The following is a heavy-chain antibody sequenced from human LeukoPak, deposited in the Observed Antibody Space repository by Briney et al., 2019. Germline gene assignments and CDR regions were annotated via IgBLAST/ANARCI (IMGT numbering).Heavy chain of an antibody. V-gene: IGHV3-30-3*01. CDR3: ARAVSTPSWFDP. J-gene: IGHJ5*02. CDR1: GFTFSSYA. D-gene: IGHD2-2*01. Sequence: GGSLRLSCAASGFTFSSYAMHWVRQAPGKGLEWVAGISYDGSNKYYADSVKGRFTISRDNSKNTLYLQMNSLRAEDTALYYFARAVSTPSWFDPWGQGTLVTVSS. CDR2: ISYDGSNK.